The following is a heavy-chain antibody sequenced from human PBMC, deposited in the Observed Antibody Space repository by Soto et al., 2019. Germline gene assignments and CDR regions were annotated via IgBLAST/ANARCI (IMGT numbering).Heavy chain of an antibody. CDR3: ARGGGAPYCSSTSCYVFDS. D-gene: IGHD2-2*01. V-gene: IGHV3-53*01. J-gene: IGHJ4*02. CDR1: GFTVSSNY. Sequence: GGSLRLSCAASGFTVSSNYMSWVRQAPGKGLEWVSVIYSGGSTYYADSVKGRFTISRDNSKNTLYLQMNSLRAEDTAVYYCARGGGAPYCSSTSCYVFDSWGQGTLVTVSS. CDR2: IYSGGST.